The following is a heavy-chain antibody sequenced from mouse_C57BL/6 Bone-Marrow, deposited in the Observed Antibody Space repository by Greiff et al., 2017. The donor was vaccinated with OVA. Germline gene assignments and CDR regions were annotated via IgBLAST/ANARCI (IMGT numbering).Heavy chain of an antibody. D-gene: IGHD1-1*01. CDR1: GFNIKDDY. CDR2: IDPENGDT. V-gene: IGHV14-4*01. J-gene: IGHJ1*03. Sequence: VQLQQSGAELVRPGASVKLSCTASGFNIKDDYMHWVKQRPEQGLEWIGWIDPENGDTEYASKFQGKATITADTSSNTAYLQPSSLTSEDTAVYYCTTDYYGSSPYWYFDVWGTGTTVTVSS. CDR3: TTDYYGSSPYWYFDV.